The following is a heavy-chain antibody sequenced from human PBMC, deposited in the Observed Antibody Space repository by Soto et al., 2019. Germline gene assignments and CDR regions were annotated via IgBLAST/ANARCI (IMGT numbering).Heavy chain of an antibody. CDR2: IYSGGST. CDR1: GITVSSNY. CDR3: ARPSTPTVYYGMDV. Sequence: EVQLVESGGGLVQPGGSLRLSCAASGITVSSNYMSWVRQAPGKGLEWVSVIYSGGSTYYADSVKGRFTISRHNSKNTLYLQMNSLRAEDTAVYYCARPSTPTVYYGMDVWGQGTTVTVSS. J-gene: IGHJ6*02. D-gene: IGHD4-17*01. V-gene: IGHV3-53*04.